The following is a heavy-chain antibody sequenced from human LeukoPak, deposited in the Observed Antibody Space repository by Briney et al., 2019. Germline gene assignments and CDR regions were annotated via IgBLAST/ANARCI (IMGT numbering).Heavy chain of an antibody. CDR2: ISGSGGST. D-gene: IGHD1-26*01. J-gene: IGHJ3*02. CDR3: ARAVGANDAFDI. V-gene: IGHV3-23*01. Sequence: GGSLRLSCAASGFTFSSYAMSWVRQAPGKGLEWVSAISGSGGSTYYADSVKGRFTISRDNSTNTLYLQMNSLRAEDTAVYYCARAVGANDAFDIWGQGTMVTVSS. CDR1: GFTFSSYA.